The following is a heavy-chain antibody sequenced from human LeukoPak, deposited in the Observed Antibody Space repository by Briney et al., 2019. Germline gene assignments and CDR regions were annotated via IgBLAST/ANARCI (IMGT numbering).Heavy chain of an antibody. CDR2: ISTSGTS. D-gene: IGHD3-10*01. CDR1: GGSISSGSYY. J-gene: IGHJ3*02. Sequence: SETLSLTCTVSGGSISSGSYYWSWIRQPAGKGLEWIGRISTSGTSNYNPSLNSRVTISLDTSKNQFSLRLSSVTAADTAVYYSARDMYYNPVRFDIWGQGTMVTVSS. CDR3: ARDMYYNPVRFDI. V-gene: IGHV4-61*02.